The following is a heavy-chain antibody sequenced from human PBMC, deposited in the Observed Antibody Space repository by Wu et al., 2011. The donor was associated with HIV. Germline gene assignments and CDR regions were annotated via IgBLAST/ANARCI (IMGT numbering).Heavy chain of an antibody. CDR3: ARDDSSGWLSPPEDYFDY. Sequence: QVQLVQSGAEVKKPGASVKVSCKASGYKFDTYAISWLRQAPGQGLEWMGWISPYDGDRKSPQKFQGRVTMTTDTSTSTAYMELRSLRSDDTAVYYCARDDSSGWLSPPEDYFDYWGQGTLVTVSS. D-gene: IGHD6-19*01. CDR1: GYKFDTYA. V-gene: IGHV1-18*01. J-gene: IGHJ4*02. CDR2: ISPYDGDR.